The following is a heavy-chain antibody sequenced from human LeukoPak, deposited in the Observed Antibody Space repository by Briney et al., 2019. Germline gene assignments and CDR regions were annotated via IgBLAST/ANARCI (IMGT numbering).Heavy chain of an antibody. V-gene: IGHV4-38-2*02. CDR2: IYHSGST. CDR1: GYSISSGYY. Sequence: PSETLSLTCTVSGYSISSGYYWGWIRQPPGKGLEWIGSIYHSGSTYYNPSLKSRVTISVDTSKNQFSLKLSSVTAADTAVYYCASRKYSSSPSLRGVDYWGQGTLVTVSS. D-gene: IGHD6-6*01. CDR3: ASRKYSSSPSLRGVDY. J-gene: IGHJ4*02.